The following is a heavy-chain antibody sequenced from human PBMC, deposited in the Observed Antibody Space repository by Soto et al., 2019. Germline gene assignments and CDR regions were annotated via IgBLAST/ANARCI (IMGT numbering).Heavy chain of an antibody. V-gene: IGHV3-66*01. CDR3: ARDSWAADY. J-gene: IGHJ4*02. CDR2: IYSGGST. Sequence: EVQLVESGGGLVQPGGSLRLSCAASGFTVSPKYMSWVRQAPGKGLEWVSVIYSGGSTFYADSVRGRFTIYRDNSKNTVNLQIDSLGAEDTAVYYCARDSWAADYWGQGTLVTVSS. CDR1: GFTVSPKY. D-gene: IGHD3-16*01.